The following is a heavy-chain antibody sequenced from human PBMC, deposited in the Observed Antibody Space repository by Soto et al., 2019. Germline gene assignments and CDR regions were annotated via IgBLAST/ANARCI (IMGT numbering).Heavy chain of an antibody. D-gene: IGHD1-20*01. J-gene: IGHJ3*02. CDR2: INPNSGNT. CDR1: GYSFTSYD. Sequence: QVQLVQSGAEVKKPGASVKVSCKASGYSFTSYDINWVRQATGQGLEWMGWINPNSGNTGYAQKFQGRVTMTRNTSITTAYMELSSLRSEDTAVYYCARPNWNDGHDGFDIWGQGTMVTVSS. CDR3: ARPNWNDGHDGFDI. V-gene: IGHV1-8*01.